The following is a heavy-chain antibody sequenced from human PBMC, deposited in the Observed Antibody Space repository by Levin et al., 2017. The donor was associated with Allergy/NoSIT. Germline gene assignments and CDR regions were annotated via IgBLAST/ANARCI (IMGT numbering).Heavy chain of an antibody. CDR1: GFTFSSYS. CDR2: ISGITSTL. CDR3: ARRDDYGDSLGY. Sequence: GGSLRLSCAASGFTFSSYSFHWVRQAPGKGLEWVSYISGITSTLSSSSSFPFRFTISRDNARNSLYLQMNSLRAEDTAVYYCARRDDYGDSLGYWGQGTLVTVSS. V-gene: IGHV3-48*01. J-gene: IGHJ4*02. D-gene: IGHD4-17*01.